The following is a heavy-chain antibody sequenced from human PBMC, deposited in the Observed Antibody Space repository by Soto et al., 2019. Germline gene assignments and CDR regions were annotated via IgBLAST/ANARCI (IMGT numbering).Heavy chain of an antibody. Sequence: VASVKVSCKASGGTFNKYAIDWVRQAPGQGLEWMGGITPLFGTANYAQKFQGRITITADEATSTAYMELSSLRSEDTALYYCARQFDYDTSGYYYAYWGQGTLVTVSS. CDR2: ITPLFGTA. V-gene: IGHV1-69*13. J-gene: IGHJ4*02. CDR1: GGTFNKYA. CDR3: ARQFDYDTSGYYYAY. D-gene: IGHD3-22*01.